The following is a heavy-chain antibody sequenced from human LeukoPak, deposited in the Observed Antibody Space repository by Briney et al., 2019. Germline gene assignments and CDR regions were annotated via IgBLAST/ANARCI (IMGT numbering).Heavy chain of an antibody. V-gene: IGHV4-39*01. Sequence: KPSQTLSLTCTVSGGSISSSSYYWGWIRHPPGKGLEWIGSIYYSGSTYYNPSLKSRVTISVDTSKNQFSLKLSSVTAADTAVYYCARPQRYSNYAGGVDYWGQGTLVTVSS. D-gene: IGHD4-11*01. CDR2: IYYSGST. J-gene: IGHJ4*02. CDR3: ARPQRYSNYAGGVDY. CDR1: GGSISSSSYY.